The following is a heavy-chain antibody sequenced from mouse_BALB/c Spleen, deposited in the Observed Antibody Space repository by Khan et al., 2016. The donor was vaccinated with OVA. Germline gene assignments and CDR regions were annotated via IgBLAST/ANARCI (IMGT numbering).Heavy chain of an antibody. CDR2: IDPANGNT. CDR1: GFNIKDTY. Sequence: VQLQQSGADLVKPGASVKLSCTASGFNIKDTYMHWVKRRPEQGLVWIGRIDPANGNTKYDPKFQGKATITADTSSNTAYLQPSSLTSEDAAVYYCARDYWDVFAYWGQGTLVTVSA. D-gene: IGHD4-1*01. V-gene: IGHV14-3*02. CDR3: ARDYWDVFAY. J-gene: IGHJ3*01.